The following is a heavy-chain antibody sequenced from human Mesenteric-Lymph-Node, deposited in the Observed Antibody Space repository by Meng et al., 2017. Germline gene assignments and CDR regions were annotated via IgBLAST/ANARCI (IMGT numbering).Heavy chain of an antibody. J-gene: IGHJ4*02. CDR3: ARVHAPVVGATQFDY. CDR2: IYYSGST. V-gene: IGHV4-31*01. Sequence: SWIRQHPGKGLEWIGYIYYSGSTYYNPSLKSLVTISVDTSKNQFSLKLSSVTAADTAVYYCARVHAPVVGATQFDYWGQGTLVTVSS. D-gene: IGHD1-26*01.